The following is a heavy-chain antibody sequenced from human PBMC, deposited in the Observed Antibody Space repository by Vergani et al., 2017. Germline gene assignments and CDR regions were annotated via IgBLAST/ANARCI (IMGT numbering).Heavy chain of an antibody. CDR3: ARDGGEYDKDALDV. CDR1: FDSIRNLY. J-gene: IGHJ3*01. V-gene: IGHV4-59*11. D-gene: IGHD2-21*01. CDR2: IHYSENT. Sequence: QVQLQESGPGLVKSSETLSLTCSVSFDSIRNLYCNWIRQPPGKGLEWIGSIHYSENTNYNPSLKTRVTISGDTSKNQFSLKLTSVTAADTAVYYCARDGGEYDKDALDVWGQGTKVTVTS.